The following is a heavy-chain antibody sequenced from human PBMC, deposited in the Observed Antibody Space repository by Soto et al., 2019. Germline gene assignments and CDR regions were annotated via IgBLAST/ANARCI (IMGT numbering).Heavy chain of an antibody. CDR2: INQEGSEK. Sequence: GGSLRLSCAASGFTFSSYWMNWVRQAPGKGLEWVANINQEGSEKYNVDSAKGRFTISRDNTKNSLYLQMNSLRAEDTAVYYCARDGEEYGIYFDYWGQGTLVTVSS. CDR3: ARDGEEYGIYFDY. V-gene: IGHV3-7*05. CDR1: GFTFSSYW. D-gene: IGHD3-10*01. J-gene: IGHJ4*02.